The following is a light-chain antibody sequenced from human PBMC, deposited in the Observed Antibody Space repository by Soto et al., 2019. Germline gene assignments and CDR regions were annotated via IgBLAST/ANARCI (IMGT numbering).Light chain of an antibody. CDR2: AAS. J-gene: IGKJ3*01. CDR1: QTIIRY. CDR3: QQSYSTLFT. Sequence: DIQMTQSPSSLSASVGDRVTITCRASQTIIRYLNWYQQKPGIAPNLLIYAASRLQSGVPSRFSGSGSGTEFTLPISSLQPEDFATYYCQQSYSTLFTFGPGTKVEIK. V-gene: IGKV1-39*01.